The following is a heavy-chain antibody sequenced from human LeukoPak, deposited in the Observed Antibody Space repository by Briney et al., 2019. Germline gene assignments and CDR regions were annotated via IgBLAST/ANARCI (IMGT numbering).Heavy chain of an antibody. V-gene: IGHV3-30*02. CDR3: ARRGPPRTMLRGVKSGWFDP. Sequence: GGSLRLSCAASGFTFSSYGMHWVRQAPGKGLEWVAFIRYDGSNKYYADSVKGRFTISRDNSKNTLYLQMNSLRAEDTAVYYCARRGPPRTMLRGVKSGWFDPWGQGTLVTVSS. D-gene: IGHD3-10*01. CDR2: IRYDGSNK. CDR1: GFTFSSYG. J-gene: IGHJ5*02.